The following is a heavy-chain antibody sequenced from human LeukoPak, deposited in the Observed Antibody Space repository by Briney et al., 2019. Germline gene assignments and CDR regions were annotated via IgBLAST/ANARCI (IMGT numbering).Heavy chain of an antibody. CDR1: GGSISSFY. CDR3: ARDFGLNYYFDY. J-gene: IGHJ4*02. V-gene: IGHV4-59*01. CDR2: IYYSGST. D-gene: IGHD3-3*01. Sequence: SETLSLTCTVSGGSISSFYWSWIRQHPGKGLEWIGYIYYSGSTNYNPSLKSRVTISVDTSKNQFSLKLSSVTAADTAVYYCARDFGLNYYFDYWGQGTLVTVSS.